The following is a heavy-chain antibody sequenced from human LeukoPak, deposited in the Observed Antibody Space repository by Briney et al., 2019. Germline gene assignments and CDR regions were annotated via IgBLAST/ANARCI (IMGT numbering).Heavy chain of an antibody. D-gene: IGHD3-22*01. CDR1: GFTVSSNY. J-gene: IGHJ4*02. Sequence: GGSLRLSCAASGFTVSSNYMSWVRQAPGKGLEWVSVIYSGGSTYYADSVKGRFTISRDNSKNMLYLQMNSLRAEDTAVYYCARAIPNYYDSSGYEGYWGQGTLVTVSS. V-gene: IGHV3-66*01. CDR3: ARAIPNYYDSSGYEGY. CDR2: IYSGGST.